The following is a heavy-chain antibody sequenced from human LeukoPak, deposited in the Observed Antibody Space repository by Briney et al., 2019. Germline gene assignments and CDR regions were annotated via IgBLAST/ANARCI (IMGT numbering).Heavy chain of an antibody. D-gene: IGHD4-11*01. CDR2: MKYDGAEQ. Sequence: GGSLRLSCIGSGFPFSSHWMSWVRQAPGKGLEWVANMKYDGAEQFYVDSVRGRFTISRDNAKNSVSLQMNSLRAEDTAVYYCARELQRPLDYWGQGILVTVSS. V-gene: IGHV3-7*01. CDR3: ARELQRPLDY. J-gene: IGHJ4*02. CDR1: GFPFSSHW.